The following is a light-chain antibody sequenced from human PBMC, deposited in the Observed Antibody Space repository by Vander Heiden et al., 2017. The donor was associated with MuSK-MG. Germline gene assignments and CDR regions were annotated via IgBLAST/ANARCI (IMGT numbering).Light chain of an antibody. J-gene: IGKJ1*01. V-gene: IGKV2-28*01. Sequence: DIVMTQSPLSLPVTPGEPASISCRSSQSLLHNNGYNSLAWYLQKPGQSPQLLIYLGSNRASGVPDRFSGSGSGTDFTLKISRVEAEDVGVYYCMQALQTPPTFGQGTKVEIK. CDR2: LGS. CDR3: MQALQTPPT. CDR1: QSLLHNNGYNS.